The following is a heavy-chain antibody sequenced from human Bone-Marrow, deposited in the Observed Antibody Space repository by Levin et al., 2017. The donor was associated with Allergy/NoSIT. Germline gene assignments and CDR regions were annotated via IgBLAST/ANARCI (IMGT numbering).Heavy chain of an antibody. CDR1: GFTFSSYG. Sequence: PGGSLRLSCAASGFTFSSYGMSWVRQAPGKGLEWVSTITYRVDNTYYADSVKGRFTISRDNSRNTLSLQMNSLGAEDTAIYYCAKYCSPTSRKCGMDVWGQGTTVTVSS. CDR3: AKYCSPTSRKCGMDV. D-gene: IGHD2-2*01. J-gene: IGHJ6*02. CDR2: ITYRVDNT. V-gene: IGHV3-23*01.